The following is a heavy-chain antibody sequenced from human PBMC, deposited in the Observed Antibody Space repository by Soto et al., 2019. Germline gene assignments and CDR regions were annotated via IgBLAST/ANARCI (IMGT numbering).Heavy chain of an antibody. CDR2: IKRDGSEM. V-gene: IGHV3-7*01. CDR3: ARDLESSWFNRIHYYYGLDV. J-gene: IGHJ6*02. Sequence: GGSLRLSCVASGFSFSSFWMSWVRQAPGKGLEWVANIKRDGSEMYYVDSVKGRFTISRDNAKNSLYLQMNSLRAEDTAVYYCARDLESSWFNRIHYYYGLDVWGQGTTVTVSS. CDR1: GFSFSSFW. D-gene: IGHD6-13*01.